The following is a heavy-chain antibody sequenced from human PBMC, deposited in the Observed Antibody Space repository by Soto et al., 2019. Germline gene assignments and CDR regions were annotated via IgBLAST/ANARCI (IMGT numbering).Heavy chain of an antibody. CDR1: GGSFSGYY. CDR2: INYSGST. V-gene: IGHV4-34*01. CDR3: ARCGYGGNAELGHLDY. D-gene: IGHD2-15*01. J-gene: IGHJ4*02. Sequence: QVQLQQWGAGLLKPSETLSLTCTVSGGSFSGYYWSWIRQPPGKGLEWIGEINYSGSTTYNPSLRRRVTRPVDTSKDRFSLKLSLVTASDTAVDYCARCGYGGNAELGHLDYWGQGTPVTVSS.